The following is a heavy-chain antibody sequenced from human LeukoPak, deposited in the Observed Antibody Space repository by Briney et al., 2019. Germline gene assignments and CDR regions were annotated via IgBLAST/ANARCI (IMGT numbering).Heavy chain of an antibody. CDR3: ATYYYDSSGSPIDY. CDR1: GVSFSGYY. CDR2: INHSGST. J-gene: IGHJ4*02. V-gene: IGHV4-34*01. D-gene: IGHD3-22*01. Sequence: SETLSLTCAVYGVSFSGYYWSWIRQPPGKGLEWIGEINHSGSTNYNPSLKSRVTISVDTSKSQFSLKLSSVTAADTAVYYCATYYYDSSGSPIDYWGQGTLVTVSS.